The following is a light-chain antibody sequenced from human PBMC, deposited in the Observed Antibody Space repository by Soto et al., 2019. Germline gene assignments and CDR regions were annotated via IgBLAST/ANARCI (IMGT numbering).Light chain of an antibody. CDR3: QQLESYPST. CDR2: AAS. J-gene: IGKJ4*02. V-gene: IGKV1-6*01. CDR1: QGIRND. Sequence: ATHMTQSPSSLSASVGDRVTITCRASQGIRNDVGWYKQKLGKAPKLLIYAASTLQSGVPSKFSGSGARTDFTLTISILQPGDFATYYCQQLESYPSTLGGGTKVDIK.